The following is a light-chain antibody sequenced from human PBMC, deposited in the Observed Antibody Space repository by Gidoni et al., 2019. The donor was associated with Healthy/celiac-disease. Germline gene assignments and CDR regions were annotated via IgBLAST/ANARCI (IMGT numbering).Light chain of an antibody. Sequence: EIVMTQSPATLPASPGERATLSCRASQSFSSNLAWYQQKPGQAPRLLIYGASTRATGIPARFSGSGSGTEFTLTISSLQSEDFAVYYCQQYNNWPPITFXXXTRLEIK. J-gene: IGKJ5*01. CDR2: GAS. CDR3: QQYNNWPPIT. CDR1: QSFSSN. V-gene: IGKV3-15*01.